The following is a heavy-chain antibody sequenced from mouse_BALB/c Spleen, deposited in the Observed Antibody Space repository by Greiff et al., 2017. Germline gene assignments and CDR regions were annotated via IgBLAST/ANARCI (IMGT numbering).Heavy chain of an antibody. J-gene: IGHJ4*01. Sequence: EVQRVESGAELVKPGASVKLSCTASGFNIKDTYMHWVKQRPEQGLEWIGRIDPANGNTKYDPKFQGKATITADTSSNTAYLQLSSLTSEDTAVYYCARSYGNHAMDYWGQGTSVTVSS. CDR1: GFNIKDTY. V-gene: IGHV14-3*02. D-gene: IGHD2-10*02. CDR2: IDPANGNT. CDR3: ARSYGNHAMDY.